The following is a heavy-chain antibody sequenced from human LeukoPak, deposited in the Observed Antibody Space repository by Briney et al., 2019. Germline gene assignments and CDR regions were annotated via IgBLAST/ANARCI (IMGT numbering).Heavy chain of an antibody. J-gene: IGHJ4*02. Sequence: SETLSLTCTVSGYSISSDYYCGCIRQPPGKGLEWVGNIYHRGTTYYNPSLKSRVTISVDTSKNQFSLKLSSVTAADTAVYYCARPSLPGFLEWSFDYWGQGTLVTVSS. CDR1: GYSISSDYY. CDR2: IYHRGTT. V-gene: IGHV4-38-2*02. CDR3: ARPSLPGFLEWSFDY. D-gene: IGHD3-3*01.